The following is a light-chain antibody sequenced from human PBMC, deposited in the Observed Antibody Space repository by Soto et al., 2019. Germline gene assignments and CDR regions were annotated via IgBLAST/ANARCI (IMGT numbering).Light chain of an antibody. Sequence: IQLTQSPSSLSASVGERVTITRRASQGISSYLAWYQQKKGKAPKLLIYAVSTLKTGVPSRFSGSGSGTDFTLTISRLQPADFATYYCQQLKSYSYTFGQWTKLEIK. CDR1: QGISSY. V-gene: IGKV1-9*01. CDR2: AVS. J-gene: IGKJ2*01. CDR3: QQLKSYSYT.